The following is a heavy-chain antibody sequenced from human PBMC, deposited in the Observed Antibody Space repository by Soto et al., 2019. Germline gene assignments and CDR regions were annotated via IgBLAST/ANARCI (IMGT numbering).Heavy chain of an antibody. CDR2: IYYSGST. CDR3: ARGDFEYSSYYYYYYMDV. Sequence: SETLSLTCTVSGGSISSYYWSWIRQPPGKGLEWIGYIYYSGSTNYNPSLKSRVTISVDTSKNQFSLKLSSVTAADTAVYYGARGDFEYSSYYYYYYMDVWGKGTTVTVSS. V-gene: IGHV4-59*01. D-gene: IGHD6-6*01. CDR1: GGSISSYY. J-gene: IGHJ6*03.